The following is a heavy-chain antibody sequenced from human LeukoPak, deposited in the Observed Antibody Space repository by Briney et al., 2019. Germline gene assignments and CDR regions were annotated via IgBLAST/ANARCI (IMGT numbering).Heavy chain of an antibody. V-gene: IGHV3-30*18. D-gene: IGHD3-16*01. CDR1: GFTFSSYG. Sequence: GRSLRLSCAASGFTFSSYGMHWVRKAPGKGLEWVAVISYDGSNKYYADSVKGRFTISRDNSKNTLYLQMNSLRAEDTAVYYCAKDLDYYVWGAGYYGMDVWGQGATVTVSS. CDR3: AKDLDYYVWGAGYYGMDV. CDR2: ISYDGSNK. J-gene: IGHJ6*02.